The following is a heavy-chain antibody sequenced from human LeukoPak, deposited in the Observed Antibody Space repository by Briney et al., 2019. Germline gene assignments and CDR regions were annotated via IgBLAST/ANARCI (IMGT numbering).Heavy chain of an antibody. J-gene: IGHJ5*02. Sequence: PGGSLRLSCAASGFTFSSYGKHWVRQAPGKGLEWVAVIWYDGSNKYYADSVKRLFTISRDNSKNTLYLQMDSLRAEDTAVYYCARDPDSSGYYSTRGWFDPWGQGTLVTVSS. CDR3: ARDPDSSGYYSTRGWFDP. V-gene: IGHV3-33*01. CDR2: IWYDGSNK. CDR1: GFTFSSYG. D-gene: IGHD3-22*01.